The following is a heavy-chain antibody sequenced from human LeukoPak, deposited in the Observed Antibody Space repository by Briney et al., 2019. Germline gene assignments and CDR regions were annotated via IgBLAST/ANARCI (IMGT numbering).Heavy chain of an antibody. J-gene: IGHJ4*02. CDR3: ARGPTLKAIVVVVAATYFDY. Sequence: SVKVSCKASGGTFSSYAISWVRQAPGQGLEWMGRIIPILGIANYAQKFQGRVTITADKSTSTAYMELSSLRSEDTAVYYCARGPTLKAIVVVVAATYFDYWGQGTLVTVSS. CDR2: IIPILGIA. CDR1: GGTFSSYA. V-gene: IGHV1-69*04. D-gene: IGHD2-15*01.